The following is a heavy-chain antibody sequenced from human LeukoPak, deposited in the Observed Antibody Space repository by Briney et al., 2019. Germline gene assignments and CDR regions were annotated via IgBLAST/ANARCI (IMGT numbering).Heavy chain of an antibody. CDR3: ARDSYCSGGSCYGDFDY. Sequence: GGSLRLSCATSGFTFSRFGMQWVRQAPGKGLEWVAVIHNDGTFGQYVDSVKGRFTISKDNSQNILYLQMDNLRDDDTAVYYCARDSYCSGGSCYGDFDYWGQGTLVTVSS. J-gene: IGHJ4*02. CDR1: GFTFSRFG. D-gene: IGHD2-15*01. CDR2: IHNDGTFG. V-gene: IGHV3-33*01.